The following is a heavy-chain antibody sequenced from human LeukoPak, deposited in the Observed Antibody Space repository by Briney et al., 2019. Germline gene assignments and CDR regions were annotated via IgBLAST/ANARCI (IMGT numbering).Heavy chain of an antibody. CDR3: ARGYGSGSYYGY. CDR2: INRGGST. CDR1: GGSFSGYY. J-gene: IGHJ4*02. Sequence: SETLSLTCAVYGGSFSGYYWSWIRQPPGKGLEWIGEINRGGSTNYNPSLKSRVTISVDTSKSQFSLKLSSVTAADTAVYYCARGYGSGSYYGYWGQGTLVTVSS. D-gene: IGHD3-10*01. V-gene: IGHV4-34*01.